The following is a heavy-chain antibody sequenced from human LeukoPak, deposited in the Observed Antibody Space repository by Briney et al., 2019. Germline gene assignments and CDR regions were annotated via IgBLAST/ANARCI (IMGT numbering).Heavy chain of an antibody. J-gene: IGHJ4*02. Sequence: GGSLRLSCAASGFTFSSYEMNWVRQAPGKGLEWVSYISSSGSTIYYADSVKGRFTISRDNAKNSLYLQMNSLRAEDTAVYYCASLGDFTVTDYWGQGTLVTVSS. CDR3: ASLGDFTVTDY. D-gene: IGHD4-17*01. CDR2: ISSSGSTI. V-gene: IGHV3-48*03. CDR1: GFTFSSYE.